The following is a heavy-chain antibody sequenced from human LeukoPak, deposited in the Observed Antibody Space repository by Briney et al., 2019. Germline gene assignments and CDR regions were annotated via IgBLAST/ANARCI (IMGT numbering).Heavy chain of an antibody. CDR1: GFTFSSYS. J-gene: IGHJ4*02. CDR2: ISSSSSYI. Sequence: GGSLRPSCAASGFTFSSYSMNWVRQAPGKGLEWVSSISSSSSYIYYADSVKGRFTISRDNAKNSLYLQMNSLRAEDTAVYYCARGGRDGYNFQGGDYWGQGTLVTVSS. CDR3: ARGGRDGYNFQGGDY. V-gene: IGHV3-21*01. D-gene: IGHD5-24*01.